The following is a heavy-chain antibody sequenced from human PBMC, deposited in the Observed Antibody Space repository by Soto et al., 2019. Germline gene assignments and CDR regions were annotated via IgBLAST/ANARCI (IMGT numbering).Heavy chain of an antibody. D-gene: IGHD3-3*01. CDR2: ISAYNGNT. CDR1: GYTFTSYG. J-gene: IGHJ6*02. Sequence: ASVKVSCKASGYTFTSYGISWVRQAPGQGLEWMGWISAYNGNTNYAQKLQGRVTMTTDTSTSTAYMELRSLRSDDTAVYYCARDLNDFWSGYGMDVWRQGTTVTVSS. V-gene: IGHV1-18*01. CDR3: ARDLNDFWSGYGMDV.